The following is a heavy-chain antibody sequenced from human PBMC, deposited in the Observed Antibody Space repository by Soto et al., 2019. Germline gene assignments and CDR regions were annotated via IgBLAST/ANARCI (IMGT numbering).Heavy chain of an antibody. D-gene: IGHD3-10*02. CDR1: GGSISSGGYY. J-gene: IGHJ4*02. Sequence: PSETLSLTCSVSGGSISSGGYYWSWIRQHPGKGLEWIGYIYHSGTTYYNPSLKSRVTISVDTSKNQFSLKLSSVTAADTAVYYCARAIFGSSDYWGQGTLVTVSS. V-gene: IGHV4-31*03. CDR2: IYHSGTT. CDR3: ARAIFGSSDY.